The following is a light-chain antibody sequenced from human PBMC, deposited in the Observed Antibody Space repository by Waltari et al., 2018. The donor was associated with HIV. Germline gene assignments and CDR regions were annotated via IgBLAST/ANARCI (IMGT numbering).Light chain of an antibody. CDR3: AAWDDSLNGYV. Sequence: QSVLTQPPSVSEAPRQRVTISCSGSSSNIGNNAVNWYQQVPGKAPKLLIYFDVFFPSGVSDRFSGSKSGTSASLAIRGLQSEDEADYYCAAWDDSLNGYVFGSGTKVTVL. CDR1: SSNIGNNA. J-gene: IGLJ1*01. V-gene: IGLV1-36*01. CDR2: FDV.